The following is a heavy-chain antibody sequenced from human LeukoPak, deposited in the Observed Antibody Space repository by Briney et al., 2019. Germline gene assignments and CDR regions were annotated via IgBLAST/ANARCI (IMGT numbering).Heavy chain of an antibody. Sequence: SETLSLTCTVSGGSISSYYWSWIWQPAGKGLEWIGRIYTSGSTNYNPSLKSRVTMSVDTSKNQFSLKLSSVTAADTAVYYCARDLLTYYYDSSGYFDYWGQGTLVTVSS. CDR1: GGSISSYY. J-gene: IGHJ4*02. CDR2: IYTSGST. D-gene: IGHD3-22*01. V-gene: IGHV4-4*07. CDR3: ARDLLTYYYDSSGYFDY.